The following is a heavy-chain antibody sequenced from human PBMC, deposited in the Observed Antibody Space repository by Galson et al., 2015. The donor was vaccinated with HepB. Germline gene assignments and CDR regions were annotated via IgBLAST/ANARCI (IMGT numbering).Heavy chain of an antibody. CDR3: AREPTADSS. D-gene: IGHD6-13*01. Sequence: SLRLSCAASGFTFTRHWMSWVRQAPGKGLEWGANINEDGSEENYMDSVKGRFTISRDNAKNSLYLQMNSLRAEDTAVYYCAREPTADSSWGQGTLVTVSS. V-gene: IGHV3-7*03. J-gene: IGHJ4*02. CDR2: INEDGSEE. CDR1: GFTFTRHW.